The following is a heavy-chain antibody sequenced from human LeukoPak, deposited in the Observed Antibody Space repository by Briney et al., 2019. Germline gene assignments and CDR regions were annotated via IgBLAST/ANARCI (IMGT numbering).Heavy chain of an antibody. CDR1: GYTFTNYD. Sequence: ASVKVSCKASGYTFTNYDVNWVRQATGQGLEWMGWMNPKSNNRGYAQKFQGRVTITTNTSISTAYMELSNLGSEDTAVYYCARALKGNYYSGSGTYRWFAPWGQGTLVTVSS. J-gene: IGHJ5*02. CDR2: MNPKSNNR. CDR3: ARALKGNYYSGSGTYRWFAP. V-gene: IGHV1-8*03. D-gene: IGHD3-10*01.